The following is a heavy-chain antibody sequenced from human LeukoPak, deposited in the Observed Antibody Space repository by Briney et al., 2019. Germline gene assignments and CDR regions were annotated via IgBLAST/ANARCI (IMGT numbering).Heavy chain of an antibody. J-gene: IGHJ4*02. CDR3: AKHSGSYFIYYVDS. CDR1: GFTFSSYG. Sequence: GGSLRLSCAASGFTFSSYGMSWVRQAPGKGLVWVATISGSAYNTYYADSVKGRFTISRDNSANTVFLHMSSLRAEDTALYYCAKHSGSYFIYYVDSWGQGTLVTVSS. CDR2: ISGSAYNT. D-gene: IGHD1-26*01. V-gene: IGHV3-23*01.